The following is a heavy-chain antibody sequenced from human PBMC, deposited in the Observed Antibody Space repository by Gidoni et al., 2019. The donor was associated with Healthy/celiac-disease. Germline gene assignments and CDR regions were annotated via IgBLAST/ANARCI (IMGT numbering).Heavy chain of an antibody. CDR3: ARHLEPRQQLDY. J-gene: IGHJ4*02. CDR1: GYSFTSYW. CDR2: IYPGDSDT. Sequence: EVQPVQSGAEVIKPGESLQIFCMGCGYSFTSYWIGWVRQMPGKGLEWMGIIYPGDSDTRYSPSFQGQVTIAADKSISTAYLQWSSLKASDTAMYYCARHLEPRQQLDYWGQGTLVTVSS. D-gene: IGHD6-13*01. V-gene: IGHV5-51*01.